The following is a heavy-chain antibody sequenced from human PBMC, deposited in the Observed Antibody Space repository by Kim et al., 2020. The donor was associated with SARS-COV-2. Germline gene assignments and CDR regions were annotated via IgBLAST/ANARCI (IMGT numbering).Heavy chain of an antibody. V-gene: IGHV4-59*01. Sequence: SETLSLTCTVSGGSISTFYWSWIRQPPGKALEWIGYIYYSGSTNYNPSLKSRVTISVDTSKNQFSLKLSSVTAADTAVYYCARGTYYYDTSGYFRFDYWGQGTLVTVSS. D-gene: IGHD3-22*01. J-gene: IGHJ4*02. CDR3: ARGTYYYDTSGYFRFDY. CDR2: IYYSGST. CDR1: GGSISTFY.